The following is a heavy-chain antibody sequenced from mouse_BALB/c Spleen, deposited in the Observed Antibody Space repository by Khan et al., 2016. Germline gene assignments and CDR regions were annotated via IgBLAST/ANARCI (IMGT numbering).Heavy chain of an antibody. Sequence: QIQLVQSGPELKKPGETVKISCKASGYTFTNYGMNWVKQAPGKGLKWMGWINSNTGEPTYAEAFKGRFAFSLETSASTAYLQINNLKTEATATYFGARQGDCPYYAMDYWGQGTTVTVAA. CDR3: ARQGDCPYYAMDY. CDR2: INSNTGEP. D-gene: IGHD2-13*01. J-gene: IGHJ4*01. CDR1: GYTFTNYG. V-gene: IGHV9-3*02.